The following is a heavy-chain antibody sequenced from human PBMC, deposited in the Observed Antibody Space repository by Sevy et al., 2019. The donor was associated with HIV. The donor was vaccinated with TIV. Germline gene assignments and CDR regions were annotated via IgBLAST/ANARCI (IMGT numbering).Heavy chain of an antibody. J-gene: IGHJ6*03. V-gene: IGHV1-2*02. CDR2: INPNSGGT. CDR3: ARERSDCTNGVCYSLYYYYMDV. Sequence: ASVKVSCKASGYTFTGYYMHWVRQAPGQGLEWMGWINPNSGGTNYAQKFQGRVTMTRDTSISTAYMELSRLRSDDTAVYYCARERSDCTNGVCYSLYYYYMDVWGKRTTVTVSS. CDR1: GYTFTGYY. D-gene: IGHD2-8*01.